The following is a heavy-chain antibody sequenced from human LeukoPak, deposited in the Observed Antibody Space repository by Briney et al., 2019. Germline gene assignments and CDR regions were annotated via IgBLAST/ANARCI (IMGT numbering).Heavy chain of an antibody. V-gene: IGHV4-39*07. CDR3: ARELTGLAYDIETGGFDY. CDR1: GGSISSSSYY. D-gene: IGHD3-9*01. CDR2: IYYSGST. J-gene: IGHJ4*02. Sequence: SETLSLTCTVSGGSISSSSYYWGWIRQPPGKGLEWIGSIYYSGSTYYNPSLKSRVTISVDTSKNQFSLKLSSVTAADTAVYYCARELTGLAYDIETGGFDYWGQGTLVTVSS.